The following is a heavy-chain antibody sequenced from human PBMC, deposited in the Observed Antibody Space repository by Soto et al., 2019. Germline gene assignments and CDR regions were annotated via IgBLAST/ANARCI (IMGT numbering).Heavy chain of an antibody. CDR3: ARLMVRGLYFDY. Sequence: ASVKVSCKASGYTFTGYYMHWVRQAPGQGLEWMGWINPNSGGTNYAQKFQGWVTMTRETSISTAYMELSRLRSDDTAVYYCARLMVRGLYFDYWGQGTLVTVSS. CDR2: INPNSGGT. CDR1: GYTFTGYY. J-gene: IGHJ4*02. V-gene: IGHV1-2*04. D-gene: IGHD3-10*01.